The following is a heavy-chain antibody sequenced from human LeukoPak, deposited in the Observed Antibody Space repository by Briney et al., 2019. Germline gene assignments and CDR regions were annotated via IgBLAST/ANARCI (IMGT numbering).Heavy chain of an antibody. CDR3: ARATVTMVRGVTEYYFDY. CDR2: IYTSGST. CDR1: GGSISSSSYY. V-gene: IGHV4-39*07. J-gene: IGHJ4*02. Sequence: SETLSLTCTVSGGSISSSSYYWGWIRQPPGKGLEWIGSIYTSGSTNYNPSLKSRVTISVDTSKNQFSLKLSSVTAADTAVYYCARATVTMVRGVTEYYFDYWGQGTLVTVSS. D-gene: IGHD3-10*01.